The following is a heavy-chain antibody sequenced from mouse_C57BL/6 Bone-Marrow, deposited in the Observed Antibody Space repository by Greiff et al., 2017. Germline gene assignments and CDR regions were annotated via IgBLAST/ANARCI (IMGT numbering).Heavy chain of an antibody. CDR2: SNPNNGGT. Sequence: EVKLMESGPELVKPGASVKIPCKASGYTFTDYNMDWVKQSHGKSLEWIGDSNPNNGGTIYNQKFKGKATLTVDKSSSTAYMELRSLTSEDTAVYYCARCYYYGSLYAMDYWGQGTSVTVSS. J-gene: IGHJ4*01. D-gene: IGHD1-1*01. CDR3: ARCYYYGSLYAMDY. V-gene: IGHV1-18*01. CDR1: GYTFTDYN.